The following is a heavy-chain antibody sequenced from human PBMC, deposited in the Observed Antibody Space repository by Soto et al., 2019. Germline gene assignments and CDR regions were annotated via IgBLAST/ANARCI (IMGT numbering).Heavy chain of an antibody. CDR1: GDSISSYY. J-gene: IGHJ6*02. Sequence: SETLSLTCSVSGDSISSYYWSWIRQSAGKGLEWIGRIYTSGSTNYNPSLKSRVTMSVDTSKNQFSLKLSSVTAADTAVYYCARDLGSGSSKRYYYYYGMDVWGQGTTVTVSS. CDR2: IYTSGST. D-gene: IGHD3-10*01. V-gene: IGHV4-4*07. CDR3: ARDLGSGSSKRYYYYYGMDV.